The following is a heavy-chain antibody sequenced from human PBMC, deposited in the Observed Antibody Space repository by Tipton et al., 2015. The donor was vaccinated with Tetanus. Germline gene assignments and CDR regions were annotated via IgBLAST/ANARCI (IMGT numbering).Heavy chain of an antibody. D-gene: IGHD3-10*01. J-gene: IGHJ4*02. CDR1: GDSINSAAW. Sequence: TLSLTCAVSGDSINSAAWWTWVRQAPGQGLEWIGEIYNDGRTNYNPSLESRVTISQDKSKNQFSLRLASLTAADTAVYYCARGIWFGPGPKFYFDSWGQGTLVAVSS. CDR2: IYNDGRT. CDR3: ARGIWFGPGPKFYFDS. V-gene: IGHV4-4*02.